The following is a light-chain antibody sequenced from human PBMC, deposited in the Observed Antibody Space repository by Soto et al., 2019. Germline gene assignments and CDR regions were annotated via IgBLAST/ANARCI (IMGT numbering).Light chain of an antibody. Sequence: QSALTQPASVSGSPGQSITISCTGTSSDVGGYNYVSWYQQHPGKAPKLVIYEVTKRPSGVSNRFSGSKSGNTASLTISGLQAEDETDYYCSSYTSTHHVVFGGGTKVTVL. CDR3: SSYTSTHHVV. J-gene: IGLJ2*01. CDR1: SSDVGGYNY. V-gene: IGLV2-14*01. CDR2: EVT.